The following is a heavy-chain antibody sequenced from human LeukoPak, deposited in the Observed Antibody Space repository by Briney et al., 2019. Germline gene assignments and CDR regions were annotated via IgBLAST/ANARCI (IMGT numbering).Heavy chain of an antibody. D-gene: IGHD3-16*02. CDR3: AKSLYRGCDY. CDR2: VNGNGGST. CDR1: GFSFSTYA. V-gene: IGHV3-23*01. Sequence: GGSLRLSCAASGFSFSTYAMSWVRQAPGKGLEWVSGVNGNGGSTSYADSVKGRFTIFRDNSKNTVYLQMNSLRVEDTAVYYCAKSLYRGCDYWGQGTVVTVSS. J-gene: IGHJ4*02.